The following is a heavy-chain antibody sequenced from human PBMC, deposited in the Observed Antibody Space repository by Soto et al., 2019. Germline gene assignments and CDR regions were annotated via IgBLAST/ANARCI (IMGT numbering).Heavy chain of an antibody. Sequence: PSETLSLTCTVSGGSIIGHSWIWIRQSSGRGLEWIGHIYPSGSTSYNPSLRSRVTMSLDTSMNQIFLNLTSVTAADTAVFYCVRGRSYSVYDFWGPGTLVTSPQ. CDR3: VRGRSYSVYDF. J-gene: IGHJ4*02. CDR1: GGSIIGHS. V-gene: IGHV4-4*07. D-gene: IGHD5-12*01. CDR2: IYPSGST.